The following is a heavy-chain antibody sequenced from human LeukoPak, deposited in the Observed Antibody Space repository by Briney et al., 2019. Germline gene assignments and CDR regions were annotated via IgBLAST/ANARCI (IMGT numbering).Heavy chain of an antibody. D-gene: IGHD6-13*01. CDR2: ISGSGGST. CDR1: GFTFNSYA. J-gene: IGHJ4*02. Sequence: GGSLRLSCAASGFTFNSYAMSWVRQAPGKGLEWVSAISGSGGSTYYADSVKGRFTISRDISKNTLYLQMNSLRAEDTAVYYCANLKLSVMQLRWGQGTLVTVSS. CDR3: ANLKLSVMQLR. V-gene: IGHV3-23*01.